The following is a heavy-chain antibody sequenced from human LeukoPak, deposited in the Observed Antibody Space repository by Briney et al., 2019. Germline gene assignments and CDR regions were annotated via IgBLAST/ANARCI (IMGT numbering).Heavy chain of an antibody. CDR2: ISWNSGSI. Sequence: GRSLRLSCAASGFTFDDYAMHWVRQAPGKGLEWVSGISWNSGSIGYADSVKGRFTISRDNAKNSLYLQMNSLRAEDTAVYYCAREGYDSSEYYYYYGMDVWGQGTTVTVSS. CDR3: AREGYDSSEYYYYYGMDV. CDR1: GFTFDDYA. J-gene: IGHJ6*02. V-gene: IGHV3-9*01. D-gene: IGHD3-22*01.